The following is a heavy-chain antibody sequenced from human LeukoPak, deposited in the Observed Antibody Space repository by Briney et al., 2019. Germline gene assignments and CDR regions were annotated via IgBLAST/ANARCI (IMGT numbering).Heavy chain of an antibody. V-gene: IGHV3-23*01. Sequence: GGSLRLSCAASGVTFSIYAMSWGRQAPGKGLEWVSAISGSGGSTYYADSVKGRFTISRDNSKNTLYLQMNSLRAEATAVYYCATPDVVVPAAITLGYWGQGTLVTVSS. J-gene: IGHJ4*02. CDR2: ISGSGGST. CDR1: GVTFSIYA. CDR3: ATPDVVVPAAITLGY. D-gene: IGHD2-2*01.